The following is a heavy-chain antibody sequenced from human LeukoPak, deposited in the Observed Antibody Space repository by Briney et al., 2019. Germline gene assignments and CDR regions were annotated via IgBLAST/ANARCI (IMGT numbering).Heavy chain of an antibody. V-gene: IGHV4-39*01. CDR2: LYYGGST. D-gene: IGHD1-1*01. CDR1: GGSVSSSDYY. J-gene: IGHJ4*02. CDR3: ARTPWSLDPPLYYFDY. Sequence: PSETLSLTCTVPGGSVSSSDYYWGWIRQPPGGGLEWIGSLYYGGSTYCNPSLKSRVTISVDTSKNQFSLRLSSVTAADTAVYYCARTPWSLDPPLYYFDYWGQGTLVTVSS.